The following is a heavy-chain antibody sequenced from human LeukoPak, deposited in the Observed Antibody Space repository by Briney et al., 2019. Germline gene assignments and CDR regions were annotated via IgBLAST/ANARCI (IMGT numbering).Heavy chain of an antibody. D-gene: IGHD3-10*01. CDR1: GYTLTELS. Sequence: ASVKVSCKVSGYTLTELSMHWVRQAPGKGLEWMGGFDPEDGETIYAQKFQGRVTMTEDTSTDTAYMELSSLRSEDTAVYYCATWYYYGSGSTMGFDYWGQGTLVTVSS. J-gene: IGHJ4*02. CDR2: FDPEDGET. CDR3: ATWYYYGSGSTMGFDY. V-gene: IGHV1-24*01.